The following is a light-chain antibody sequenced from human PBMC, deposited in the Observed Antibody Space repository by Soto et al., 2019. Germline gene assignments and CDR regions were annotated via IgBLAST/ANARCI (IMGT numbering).Light chain of an antibody. CDR3: AAWDDSLSGFV. Sequence: QSVLTQPPSASGTPGQRVSISCSGSNSNIGSNTVNWYQQLPGTAPKLLIYSNNQRPSGVPDRFSGSKSGTSASLAISGLQSDDEADYYCAAWDDSLSGFVVGAGTKV. CDR1: NSNIGSNT. CDR2: SNN. V-gene: IGLV1-44*01. J-gene: IGLJ1*01.